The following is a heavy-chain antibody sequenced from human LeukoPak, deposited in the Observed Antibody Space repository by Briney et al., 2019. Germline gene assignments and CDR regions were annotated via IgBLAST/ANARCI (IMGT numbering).Heavy chain of an antibody. Sequence: AGGSLRLSCAASDFTFSSYWMHWVRQVPGKGLVWVSRINSDGTNTNYADSVKGRFTISRDNAKNTLYLEMSSLRAEDTAIYYCTRGRPPGRYYYFLHPDHFYYMDVWGKGTTVTVSS. D-gene: IGHD3-22*01. CDR2: INSDGTNT. CDR3: TRGRPPGRYYYFLHPDHFYYMDV. CDR1: DFTFSSYW. J-gene: IGHJ6*03. V-gene: IGHV3-74*01.